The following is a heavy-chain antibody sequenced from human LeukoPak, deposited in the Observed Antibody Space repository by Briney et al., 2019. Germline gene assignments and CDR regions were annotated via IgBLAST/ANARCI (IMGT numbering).Heavy chain of an antibody. CDR2: IYSGGST. J-gene: IGHJ4*02. CDR1: GFTVSSNY. CDR3: ARDLFARYGGVDC. D-gene: IGHD3-3*01. Sequence: GGSLRLSCAASGFTVSSNYMSWVRQAPGKGLEWVSVIYSGGSTYYADSVKGRFTISRDNSKNTLYLQMNSLRAEDTAVYYCARDLFARYGGVDCWGQGTLVTVSS. V-gene: IGHV3-53*01.